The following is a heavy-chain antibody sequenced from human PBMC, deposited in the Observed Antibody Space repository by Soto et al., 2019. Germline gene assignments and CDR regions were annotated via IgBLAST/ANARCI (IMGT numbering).Heavy chain of an antibody. D-gene: IGHD3-22*01. CDR3: TTDLKNYYDSSGYYSGTVVYYYGMDV. CDR1: GFTFSNAW. J-gene: IGHJ6*02. CDR2: IKSKTDGGTT. Sequence: PGGSLRLSCAASGFTFSNAWMSWVRQAPGKGLEWVGRIKSKTDGGTTDYAAPVKGRFTISRDDSKNTLYLQMNSLKTEDTAVYYCTTDLKNYYDSSGYYSGTVVYYYGMDVWGQGTTVTVSS. V-gene: IGHV3-15*01.